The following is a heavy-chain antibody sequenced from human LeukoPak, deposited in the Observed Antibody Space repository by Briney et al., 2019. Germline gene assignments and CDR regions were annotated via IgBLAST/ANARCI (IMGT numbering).Heavy chain of an antibody. CDR3: VGSEYRD. Sequence: KPSETLSLTCTVSGYSISSGYYWGWIRQPPGKGLEWIGSIYHSGSTYYNPSLKSRVTISVDTSKNQFSLKLSSVTAADTAVYYCVGSEYRDWGQGTLVTVSS. D-gene: IGHD3-10*01. V-gene: IGHV4-38-2*02. CDR2: IYHSGST. J-gene: IGHJ4*02. CDR1: GYSISSGYY.